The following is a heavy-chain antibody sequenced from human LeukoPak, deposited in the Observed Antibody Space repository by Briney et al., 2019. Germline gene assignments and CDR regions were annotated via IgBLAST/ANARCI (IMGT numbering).Heavy chain of an antibody. Sequence: ASVNVSFTASGYTFTVYYMHWVRQAPGQGLEWLGWINPNSGGTNYAQKFQGRVTMTRDTSISTAYMELSRLRSDDTAVYYCARIRGSYYYDSSGYADYWGQGTLVTVSS. CDR3: ARIRGSYYYDSSGYADY. D-gene: IGHD3-22*01. CDR1: GYTFTVYY. CDR2: INPNSGGT. J-gene: IGHJ4*02. V-gene: IGHV1-2*02.